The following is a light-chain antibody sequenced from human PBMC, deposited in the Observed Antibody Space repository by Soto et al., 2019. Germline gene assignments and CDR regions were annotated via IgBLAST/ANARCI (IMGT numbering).Light chain of an antibody. CDR2: EVS. J-gene: IGLJ2*01. Sequence: QSALTQPASVSGSPGQSITISCTGTSSDIGGYNYVSWYQQHPGKAPKVMIYEVSNRPSGVSNRFSGSKSGNTASLTISGLKAEDEADYYCSSYTSSSTRVFGGGTKLTVL. CDR3: SSYTSSSTRV. V-gene: IGLV2-14*01. CDR1: SSDIGGYNY.